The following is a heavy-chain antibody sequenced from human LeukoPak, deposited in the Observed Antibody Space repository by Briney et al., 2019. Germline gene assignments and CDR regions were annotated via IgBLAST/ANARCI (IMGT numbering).Heavy chain of an antibody. V-gene: IGHV3-30*04. J-gene: IGHJ4*02. Sequence: PGRSLRLSCVASGFPFSSYAMHWVRQAPGKGLAWAALISYDGNSKYYADSVKGRFTVSRDNSKDRLYLQMNSLSAEDTAVYYCVRLSYDSRGDYGFDYWGQGTLVTVSS. D-gene: IGHD3-22*01. CDR3: VRLSYDSRGDYGFDY. CDR2: ISYDGNSK. CDR1: GFPFSSYA.